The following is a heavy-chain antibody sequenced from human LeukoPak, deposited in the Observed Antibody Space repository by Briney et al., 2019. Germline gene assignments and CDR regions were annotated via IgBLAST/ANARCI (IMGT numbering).Heavy chain of an antibody. CDR1: GGSVSDYY. CDR3: ASRKLGNDY. D-gene: IGHD7-27*01. V-gene: IGHV4-59*02. Sequence: SETLSLTCTISGGSVSDYYWSWIRQYPGKGLEWIGYIYHTGSTSYSPSLKSRVTISADTSQNQFSLKLSSVTAADTAVYYCASRKLGNDYWGQGTLVTVSS. CDR2: IYHTGST. J-gene: IGHJ4*02.